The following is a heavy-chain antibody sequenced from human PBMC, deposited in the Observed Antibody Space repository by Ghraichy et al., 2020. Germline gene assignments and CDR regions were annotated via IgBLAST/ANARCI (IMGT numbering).Heavy chain of an antibody. V-gene: IGHV3-7*01. D-gene: IGHD2-8*02. CDR3: ARQPPPNDCTGGVCYGAFDI. CDR2: IKQDGSEK. J-gene: IGHJ3*02. Sequence: GGSLRLSCAASGFTFSSYWMSWVRQAPGKGLEWVANIKQDGSEKYYVDSVKGRFTISRDNAKNSLYLQMNSLRAEDTAVYYCARQPPPNDCTGGVCYGAFDIWGQGTMVTVSS. CDR1: GFTFSSYW.